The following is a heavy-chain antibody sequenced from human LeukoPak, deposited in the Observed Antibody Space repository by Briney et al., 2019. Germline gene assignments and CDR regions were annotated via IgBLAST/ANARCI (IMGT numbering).Heavy chain of an antibody. CDR1: GYTFTSYG. J-gene: IGHJ4*02. D-gene: IGHD3-10*01. CDR3: ARPIFGRYYGSGSYYLDY. Sequence: ASVTVSCKASGYTFTSYGISWVRQAPGQGLEWMGWISAYNGNTNYAQKLQGRVTMTTDTSTSTAYMELRSLRSDDTAVYYCARPIFGRYYGSGSYYLDYWGQGTLVTVSS. CDR2: ISAYNGNT. V-gene: IGHV1-18*01.